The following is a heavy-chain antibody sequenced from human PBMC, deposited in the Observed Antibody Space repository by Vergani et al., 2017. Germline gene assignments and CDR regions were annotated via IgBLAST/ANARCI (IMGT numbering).Heavy chain of an antibody. CDR3: ARARGGATSGRPYYYYGMDV. Sequence: QVQLVQSGAEVKKPGASVKVSCKASGYTFTSYYMHWVRQAPGQGLEWMGIINPSGGSTSYAQKFQGRVTMTRDTSTSTVYMELSSLRSEDTAVYYCARARGGATSGRPYYYYGMDVWGQGTTVTVSS. CDR2: INPSGGST. J-gene: IGHJ6*02. D-gene: IGHD1-26*01. CDR1: GYTFTSYY. V-gene: IGHV1-46*01.